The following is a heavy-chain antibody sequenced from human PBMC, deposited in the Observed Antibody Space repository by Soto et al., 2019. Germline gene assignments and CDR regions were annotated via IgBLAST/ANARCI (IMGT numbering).Heavy chain of an antibody. CDR2: ISSSGSTI. D-gene: IGHD5-12*01. CDR3: ARVNPGGYEGYGMDV. V-gene: IGHV3-48*03. J-gene: IGHJ6*02. Sequence: GGSLRLSCAASGFTFSSYEMNWVRQAPGKGLEWVSYISSSGSTIYYADSVKGRFTTSRDNAKNSLYLQMNSLRAEDTAVYYCARVNPGGYEGYGMDVRGQGTTVTVSS. CDR1: GFTFSSYE.